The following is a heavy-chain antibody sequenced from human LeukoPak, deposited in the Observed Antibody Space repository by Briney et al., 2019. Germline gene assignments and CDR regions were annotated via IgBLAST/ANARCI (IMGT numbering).Heavy chain of an antibody. Sequence: PSETLFLTCTVSGGSISSSSYYWGWIRQPPGKGLEWIGSIYYSGSTYYNPSLKSRVTISVDTSKNQFSLKLSSVTAADTAVYYCARHDTVTTLAFGYWGQGTLVTVSS. D-gene: IGHD4-17*01. CDR3: ARHDTVTTLAFGY. J-gene: IGHJ4*02. CDR1: GGSISSSSYY. CDR2: IYYSGST. V-gene: IGHV4-39*01.